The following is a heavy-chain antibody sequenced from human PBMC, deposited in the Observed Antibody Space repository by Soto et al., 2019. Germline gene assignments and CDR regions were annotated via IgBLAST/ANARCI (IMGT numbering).Heavy chain of an antibody. V-gene: IGHV4-39*01. CDR2: IYYSGST. Sequence: QLQLQESGPGLVKPSETLSLTCTVSGGSISSSSYYWGWIRQPPGKGLEWIGSIYYSGSTYYNTSLTSRVTISVDTSKNQFSLKLSSVTAADTAVYYCARHGVVVPAKWGQGTLVTVSS. J-gene: IGHJ4*02. D-gene: IGHD2-2*01. CDR3: ARHGVVVPAK. CDR1: GGSISSSSYY.